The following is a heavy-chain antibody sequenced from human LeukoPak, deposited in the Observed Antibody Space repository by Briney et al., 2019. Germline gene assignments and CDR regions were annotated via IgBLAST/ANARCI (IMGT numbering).Heavy chain of an antibody. CDR2: IYYSGST. Sequence: PSETLSLTCTVSGGSVSSGSYYWGWIRQPPGKGLEWIGSIYYSGSTYYNPSLKSRVTISVDTSKNQFSLKLSSVTAADTAVYYCARFVSGYRSKSFDYWGQGTLVTVSS. D-gene: IGHD3-22*01. V-gene: IGHV4-39*01. CDR3: ARFVSGYRSKSFDY. J-gene: IGHJ4*02. CDR1: GGSVSSGSYY.